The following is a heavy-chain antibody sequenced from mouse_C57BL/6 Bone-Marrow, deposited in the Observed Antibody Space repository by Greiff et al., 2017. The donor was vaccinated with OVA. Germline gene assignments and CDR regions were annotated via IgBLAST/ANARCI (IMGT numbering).Heavy chain of an antibody. CDR1: GFTFSDYG. CDR2: ISSGSSTI. CDR3: AFHYYGSSFYYAMDY. J-gene: IGHJ4*01. D-gene: IGHD1-1*01. V-gene: IGHV5-17*01. Sequence: EVQLVESGGGLVKPGGSLKLSCAASGFTFSDYGMHWVRQAPEKGLEWVAYISSGSSTIYYADTVKGRFTISRDNAKNTLFLQMTSLRSEDTAMYYCAFHYYGSSFYYAMDYWGQGTSVTVSS.